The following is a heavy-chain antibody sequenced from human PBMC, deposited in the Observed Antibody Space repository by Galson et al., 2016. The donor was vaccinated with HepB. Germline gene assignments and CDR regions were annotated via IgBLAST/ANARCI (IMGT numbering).Heavy chain of an antibody. CDR3: AGAPSGKRLDY. D-gene: IGHD4-23*01. CDR2: INTDGSST. V-gene: IGHV3-74*01. CDR1: GFTFSSHW. Sequence: SLRLSCAASGFTFSSHWMHWVRQAPGKGLVWVSRINTDGSSTSYADSVKGRFTISRDNAKNTLYLQMNSLRADDTAVYYCAGAPSGKRLDYWGQGTLVTVSS. J-gene: IGHJ4*02.